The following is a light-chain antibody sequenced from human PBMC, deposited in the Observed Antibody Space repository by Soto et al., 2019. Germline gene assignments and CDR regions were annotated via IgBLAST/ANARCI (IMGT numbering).Light chain of an antibody. CDR2: ENN. CDR3: QSYDSSLSGYV. V-gene: IGLV1-40*01. CDR1: SSNIGAGYE. Sequence: QSVLTQPPSXXXXXXXXXTISCTGSSSNIGAGYEAHWYQQVPGTAPKLLIYENNNRPSGVPDRFSGSKSGTSASLAITGLQAEDEAEYYCQSYDSSLSGYVFGTGTKLTVL. J-gene: IGLJ1*01.